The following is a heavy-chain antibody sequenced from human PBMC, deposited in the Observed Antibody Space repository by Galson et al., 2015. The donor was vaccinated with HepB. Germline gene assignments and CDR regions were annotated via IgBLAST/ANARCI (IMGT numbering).Heavy chain of an antibody. V-gene: IGHV3-74*01. J-gene: IGHJ4*02. D-gene: IGHD6-13*01. Sequence: SLRLSCAASGFTFSSFWMHWVRQVPGEGLIWVSRINTDGSSTNYADSVKGRFTVSRDNAKNTLYLQMNSLRAEDTAVYYCARETPAAGHMGGDYWGQGTLVTVSS. CDR2: INTDGSST. CDR3: ARETPAAGHMGGDY. CDR1: GFTFSSFW.